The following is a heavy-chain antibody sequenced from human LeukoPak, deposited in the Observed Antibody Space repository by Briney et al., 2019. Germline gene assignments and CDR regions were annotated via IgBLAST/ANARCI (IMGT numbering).Heavy chain of an antibody. CDR2: ITPSSGWR. D-gene: IGHD2-21*02. J-gene: IGHJ4*02. CDR1: GDTFSDYH. CDR3: GTIGVSDSYWDFAQ. V-gene: IGHV1-2*02. Sequence: ASVKVSCKAIGDTFSDYHLHCVRQAPGLGAPGLDWMGWITPSSGWRRYSQKFQGRVAMTFYTHTSTVYMELTRLTSDATGICFCGTIGVSDSYWDFAQWGQGTLVTVSS.